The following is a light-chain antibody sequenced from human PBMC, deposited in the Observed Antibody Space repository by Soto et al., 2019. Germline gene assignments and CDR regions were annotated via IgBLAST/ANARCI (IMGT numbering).Light chain of an antibody. Sequence: QPVLTQPASVSGSPGQSITISCTGTSNSLGYYNLVSWYQQHPGKAPKFIIYEVSERPAGVPSRFSGSKSGNTASLTISGLQPEDEADYYCCSPAGGMTWVFGGGTKLTVL. CDR3: CSPAGGMTWV. J-gene: IGLJ3*02. CDR1: SNSLGYYNL. CDR2: EVS. V-gene: IGLV2-23*02.